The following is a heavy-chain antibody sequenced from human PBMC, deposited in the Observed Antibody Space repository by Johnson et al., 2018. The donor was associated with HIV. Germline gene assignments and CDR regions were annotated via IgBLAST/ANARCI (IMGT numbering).Heavy chain of an antibody. V-gene: IGHV3-74*02. D-gene: IGHD4-23*01. CDR1: GFAFSSYW. CDR3: ARSSTVVTPHDI. Sequence: VQLVESGGGLVQPGGYLRLSCAASGFAFSSYWMNWVRQAPGKGLVWVSRISSDGRSTSYADSVKGRFTISRDNAKNTLYLQMNSLRAEDTAVYYCARSSTVVTPHDIWGQGTMVTVSS. J-gene: IGHJ3*02. CDR2: ISSDGRST.